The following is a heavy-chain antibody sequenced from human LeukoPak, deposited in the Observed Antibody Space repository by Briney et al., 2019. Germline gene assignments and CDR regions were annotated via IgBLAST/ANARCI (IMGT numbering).Heavy chain of an antibody. Sequence: SETLSLTCTVSGDSIGSSPYHWGWIRQPPGKGLEWIGSIYYSGSTYYNPSLKSRVTMSVDTSKNQFSLKVNSVTAADTAVYYCARLRSGIQLWFFDYWGQGTLVTVSS. CDR1: GDSIGSSPYH. CDR2: IYYSGST. V-gene: IGHV4-39*01. J-gene: IGHJ4*02. D-gene: IGHD5-18*01. CDR3: ARLRSGIQLWFFDY.